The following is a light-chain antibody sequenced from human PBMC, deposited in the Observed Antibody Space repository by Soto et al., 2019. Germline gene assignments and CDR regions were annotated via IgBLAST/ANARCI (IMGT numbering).Light chain of an antibody. CDR3: QQYGNSPWT. Sequence: EIVLTQHPGTRALSGGGRDTVSRRASQSVSSIYLALYQHKPDQAPRLLIYGASGRATGTPDRFSGSGSGTDFSLTIRRLEPEDFALYYCQQYGNSPWTFGQGTKVDIK. CDR1: QSVSSIY. J-gene: IGKJ1*01. V-gene: IGKV3-20*01. CDR2: GAS.